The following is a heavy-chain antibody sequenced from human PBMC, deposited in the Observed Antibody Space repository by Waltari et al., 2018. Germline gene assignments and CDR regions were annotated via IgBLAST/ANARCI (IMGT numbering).Heavy chain of an antibody. CDR3: ARGQRFLEWLLAY. CDR1: GCTFSSYA. D-gene: IGHD3-3*01. J-gene: IGHJ4*02. Sequence: QVQLVQSGAEVKKPGSSVKVSCKASGCTFSSYAISWVRQAPGQGLEWLGGLIPIFGTANYAQKFKGRVTITTDESTSTAYMELSSLRSEDTAVYYCARGQRFLEWLLAYWGQGTLVTVS. V-gene: IGHV1-69*05. CDR2: LIPIFGTA.